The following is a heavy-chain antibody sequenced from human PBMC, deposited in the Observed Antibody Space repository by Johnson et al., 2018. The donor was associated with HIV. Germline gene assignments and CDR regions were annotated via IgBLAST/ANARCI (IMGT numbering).Heavy chain of an antibody. J-gene: IGHJ3*02. D-gene: IGHD6-13*01. CDR2: IYSGGST. CDR3: AKGYSSSWYLDALDI. CDR1: GFTFSNAW. Sequence: VQLVESGGGVVKPGGSLRLSCAASGFTFSNAWMSWVRQAPGTGLEWVSVIYSGGSTYYADSVKGRFTIARDNSKNTLYLQMNSLRPEDTAVYYCAKGYSSSWYLDALDIWGQGTMVTVSS. V-gene: IGHV3-66*02.